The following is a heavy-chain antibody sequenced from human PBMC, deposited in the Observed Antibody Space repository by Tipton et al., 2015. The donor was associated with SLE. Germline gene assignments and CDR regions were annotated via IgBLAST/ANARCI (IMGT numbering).Heavy chain of an antibody. CDR1: GFTFKDFH. V-gene: IGHV3-7*01. CDR3: VRSHFGLDGGFDY. D-gene: IGHD3/OR15-3a*01. Sequence: SLRLSCATTGFTFKDFHMGWVRQAPGKGLEWVANIKQDGSEKFYVDSVEGRFTISRDNVKNSLYLQMNSLRAEDTAVYYCVRSHFGLDGGFDYWGQGTLVTVSS. J-gene: IGHJ4*02. CDR2: IKQDGSEK.